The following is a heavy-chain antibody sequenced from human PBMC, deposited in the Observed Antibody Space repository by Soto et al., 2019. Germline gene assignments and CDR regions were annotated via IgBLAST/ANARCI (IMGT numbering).Heavy chain of an antibody. CDR2: LSQHVRT. CDR3: DAAALPGASFYGMDV. V-gene: IGHV4-38-2*01. Sequence: SQTLSLTCCVSGYSYNNVHFRAWMRQPPGMGLQCIGSLSQHVRTYRIPSLRSRDTLSVDTSKYQFYLTLTSVTASDPVLYHCDAAALPGASFYGMDVWGQGSKVAVAS. D-gene: IGHD2-15*01. J-gene: IGHJ6*02. CDR1: GYSYNNVHF.